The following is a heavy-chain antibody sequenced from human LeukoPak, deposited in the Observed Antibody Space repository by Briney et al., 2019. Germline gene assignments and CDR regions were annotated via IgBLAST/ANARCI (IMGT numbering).Heavy chain of an antibody. J-gene: IGHJ4*02. D-gene: IGHD2-2*01. CDR3: ASSCGSAIDF. Sequence: VGCLRLSCAASGLTFSRFRVSRVRQPPGKGLGWGANINQDGSEIDYVDSVKGRFTVSTDNAKNSLYLHMTSLRAEATAVYYCASSCGSAIDFWGQGTLVTVSS. CDR1: GLTFSRFR. V-gene: IGHV3-7*01. CDR2: INQDGSEI.